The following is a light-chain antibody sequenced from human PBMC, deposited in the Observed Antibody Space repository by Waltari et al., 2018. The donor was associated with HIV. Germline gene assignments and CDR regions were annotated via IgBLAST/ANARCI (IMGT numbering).Light chain of an antibody. CDR2: EVS. CDR3: SSYTSSNTFVV. CDR1: SSDVGNYNR. V-gene: IGLV2-18*02. J-gene: IGLJ2*01. Sequence: QSALTQPPSVSGSPGQSVTISCTGTSSDVGNYNRVSWYQHPPGSAPKLMIYEVSKRPSGVPRRFSGSKSGNTASLTISGLQAEDEADYYCSSYTSSNTFVVVGGGTKLTVL.